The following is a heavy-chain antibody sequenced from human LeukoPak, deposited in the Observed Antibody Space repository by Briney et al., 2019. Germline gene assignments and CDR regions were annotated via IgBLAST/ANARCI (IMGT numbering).Heavy chain of an antibody. J-gene: IGHJ6*02. CDR1: GGSISSGGHY. CDR2: INYCGST. Sequence: SETLSLTCTVSGGSISSGGHYWSWIRQHPGKGLEWIGYINYCGSTYYNPSLKSRVTISVDTSQNQFSLKLSSVTAADTAVYYCARDEAIFGAGYYYGMDVWGQGTTVTVSS. CDR3: ARDEAIFGAGYYYGMDV. V-gene: IGHV4-31*03. D-gene: IGHD3-3*01.